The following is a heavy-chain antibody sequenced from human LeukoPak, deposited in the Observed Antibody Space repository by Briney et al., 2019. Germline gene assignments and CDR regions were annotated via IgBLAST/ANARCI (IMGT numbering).Heavy chain of an antibody. V-gene: IGHV4-34*01. D-gene: IGHD6-19*01. CDR1: GGSFSGYY. CDR2: INHSGST. CDR3: ARRSAVAVDY. J-gene: IGHJ4*02. Sequence: KPSETLSLTCAVYGGSFSGYYWSWIRQPPGKGLEWIGEINHSGSTNYNPSLKSRVTISVDTSKNQFSLKLTSVTAADTAVFYCARRSAVAVDYWGQGTLVTVSS.